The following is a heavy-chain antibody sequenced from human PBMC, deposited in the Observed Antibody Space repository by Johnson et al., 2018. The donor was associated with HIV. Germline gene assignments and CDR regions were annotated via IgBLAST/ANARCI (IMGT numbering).Heavy chain of an antibody. Sequence: VQLVESGGGLVQPGGSLRLSCAASGFTFSSYWMSWVRQAPGKGLEWVANIKQDGSEKYYVDSVKGRFTISRDNAKNSLYLQMNSLRAEDTAVYYCARDARQPGGDAGAFDIWGQGTMVTVSS. CDR2: IKQDGSEK. J-gene: IGHJ3*02. CDR3: ARDARQPGGDAGAFDI. CDR1: GFTFSSYW. V-gene: IGHV3-7*05. D-gene: IGHD3-16*01.